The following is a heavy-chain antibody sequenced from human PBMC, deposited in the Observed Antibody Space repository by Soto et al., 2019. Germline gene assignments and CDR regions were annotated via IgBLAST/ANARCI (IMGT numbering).Heavy chain of an antibody. CDR1: GGSISSSTYY. CDR3: AITLGGNYFAMDV. J-gene: IGHJ6*01. Sequence: QLQVQESGPGLVKPSETLSLTCTVSGGSISSSTYYWGWIRQPPGKGLEWIGSFYYSGSTDYNPSLQSRVTISVDTSKNQFSLNLSSVTAADTGVCYCAITLGGNYFAMDVWGHGTSVTVSS. CDR2: FYYSGST. D-gene: IGHD3-16*01. V-gene: IGHV4-39*01.